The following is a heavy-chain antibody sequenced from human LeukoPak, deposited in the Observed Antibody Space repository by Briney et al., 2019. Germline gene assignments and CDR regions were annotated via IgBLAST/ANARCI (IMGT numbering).Heavy chain of an antibody. CDR2: IYHSGST. V-gene: IGHV4-30-2*01. CDR1: GGSISSGGYS. J-gene: IGHJ5*02. Sequence: PSETLSLTCAVSGGSISSGGYSWSWIRQPPGKGLEWIGYIYHSGSTYYNPSLKSRVTISVDRSKNQFSLKLSSATAADTAVYYCARSGSIAAEDWFDPWGQGTLVTVSS. D-gene: IGHD6-13*01. CDR3: ARSGSIAAEDWFDP.